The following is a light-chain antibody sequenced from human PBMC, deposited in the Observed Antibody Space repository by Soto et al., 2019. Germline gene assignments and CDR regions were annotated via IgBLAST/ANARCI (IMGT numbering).Light chain of an antibody. CDR1: QSVSSY. Sequence: EIVLTQSPATVSLSPGERATLSCRASQSVSSYLAWYQQKPGQAPRLLFYEASNRATGIPVRFSGSGSGTDFTLTIGSLEPEDFAVYYCQQRSNWLWTFGQGTKVEIK. CDR2: EAS. J-gene: IGKJ1*01. CDR3: QQRSNWLWT. V-gene: IGKV3-11*01.